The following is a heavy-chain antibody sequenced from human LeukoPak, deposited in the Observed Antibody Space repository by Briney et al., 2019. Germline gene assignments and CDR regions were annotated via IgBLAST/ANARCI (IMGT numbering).Heavy chain of an antibody. CDR3: AKVAVTGPSFDY. V-gene: IGHV3-23*01. CDR1: GFTFDIYA. D-gene: IGHD6-19*01. J-gene: IGHJ4*02. CDR2: VTHSGDST. Sequence: GGSLRLSCAASGFTFDIYAMTRVRQAPGKGLEWVSGVTHSGDSTYYADSVKGRFTISRDNSKDTLYLQMNSLRAEDTAVYFCAKVAVTGPSFDYWGQGTLVSVSS.